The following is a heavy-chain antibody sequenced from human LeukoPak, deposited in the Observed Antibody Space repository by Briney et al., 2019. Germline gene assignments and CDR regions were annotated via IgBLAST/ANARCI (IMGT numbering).Heavy chain of an antibody. CDR2: IYYSGST. J-gene: IGHJ4*02. CDR1: GGSISSYY. Sequence: KPSETLSLTCSVSGGSISSYYWSWIRQPPGKGLEWIGYIYYSGSTNYNPSLKSRVTISVDTSKNQFSLKLSSVTAADTAVYYCARFRKSSGTFDYWGQGTLVTVSS. D-gene: IGHD3-22*01. CDR3: ARFRKSSGTFDY. V-gene: IGHV4-59*01.